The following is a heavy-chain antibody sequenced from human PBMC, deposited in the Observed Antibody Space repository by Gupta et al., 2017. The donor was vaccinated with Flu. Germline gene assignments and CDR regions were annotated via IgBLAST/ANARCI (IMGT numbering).Heavy chain of an antibody. CDR3: AKGTRISQRGMDV. CDR1: FSSYA. J-gene: IGHJ6*02. CDR2: ISGGGGST. Sequence: FSSYAMSWVRQAPGKGLEWVSAISGGGGSTYYADSVKGRFTISRDNSKNTLYLQMNSLRAEDTAVYYCAKGTRISQRGMDVWGQGTTVTVSS. V-gene: IGHV3-23*01. D-gene: IGHD3-3*02.